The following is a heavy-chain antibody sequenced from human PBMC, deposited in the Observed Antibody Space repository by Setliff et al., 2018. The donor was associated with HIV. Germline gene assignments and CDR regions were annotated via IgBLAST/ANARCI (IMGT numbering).Heavy chain of an antibody. CDR3: ARHLIPGDPRYSSSWYY. J-gene: IGHJ4*02. D-gene: IGHD6-13*01. Sequence: LKISCKGSGYSFTSYWIGWVRQMPGKGLEWMGIIYPGDSDTRYSPSFQGQVTLSADKSISTAYLQWSSLKASDTAMYYCARHLIPGDPRYSSSWYYWGQGTLVTVSS. CDR1: GYSFTSYW. V-gene: IGHV5-51*01. CDR2: IYPGDSDT.